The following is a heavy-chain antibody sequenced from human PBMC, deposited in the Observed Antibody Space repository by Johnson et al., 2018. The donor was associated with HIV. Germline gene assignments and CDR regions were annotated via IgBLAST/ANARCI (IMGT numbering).Heavy chain of an antibody. CDR1: GFTVSTFY. CDR3: ARVRRSGWYDNDAFDI. Sequence: VQLVESGGGLVQPGGSLRLSCAGSGFTVSTFYMTWVRQGPGKGLEWVSVIDSGGGTKYADSVTGRFTISRDNSKNTLYLLMNSLRADDTAVYYCARVRRSGWYDNDAFDIWGQGTMVTVSS. V-gene: IGHV3-66*01. CDR2: IDSGGGT. D-gene: IGHD6-19*01. J-gene: IGHJ3*02.